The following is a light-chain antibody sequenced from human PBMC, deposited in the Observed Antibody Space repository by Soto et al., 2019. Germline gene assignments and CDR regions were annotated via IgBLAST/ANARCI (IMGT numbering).Light chain of an antibody. CDR1: RSDVGGYNY. V-gene: IGLV2-14*01. Sequence: QSALTQPASVSGSPGQSITISCTGTRSDVGGYNYVSWYQQHPGKAPKLMIYEVSNRPSGVSNRFSGSKSGNTASLTVSGLQAEDEADYYCSSYTSRSSVVFGGGTKLTVL. J-gene: IGLJ2*01. CDR3: SSYTSRSSVV. CDR2: EVS.